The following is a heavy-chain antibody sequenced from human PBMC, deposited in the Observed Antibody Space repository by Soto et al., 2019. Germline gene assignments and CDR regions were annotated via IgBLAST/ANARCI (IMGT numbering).Heavy chain of an antibody. V-gene: IGHV1-69*05. D-gene: IGHD1-1*01. J-gene: IGHJ6*02. CDR1: GGTFSSYA. Sequence: SVKLSCKASGGTFSSYASSWVRQAPGQGLEWMGRIIPIFGTASYAQKFQGRATMTTDKSTSTAYMELSSLRSEDTAVYYCARDRETGTTYYYYYGMDVWGQGTTVTVSS. CDR2: IIPIFGTA. CDR3: ARDRETGTTYYYYYGMDV.